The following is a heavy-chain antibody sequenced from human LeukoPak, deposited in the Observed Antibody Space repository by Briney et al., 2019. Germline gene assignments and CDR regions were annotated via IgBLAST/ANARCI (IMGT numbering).Heavy chain of an antibody. D-gene: IGHD1-26*01. V-gene: IGHV4-34*01. J-gene: IGHJ3*02. CDR2: INHSGST. CDR3: ARGGGELLSAFDI. Sequence: SETQSLTCAVYGGSFSGYYWSWIRQPPGKGLEWIGEINHSGSTNYNPSLKSRVTISVDTSKNQFSLKLSSVTAADTAVYYCARGGGELLSAFDIWGQGTMVTVSS. CDR1: GGSFSGYY.